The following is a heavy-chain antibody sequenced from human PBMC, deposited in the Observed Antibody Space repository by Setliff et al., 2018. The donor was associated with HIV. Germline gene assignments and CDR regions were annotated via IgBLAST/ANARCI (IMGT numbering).Heavy chain of an antibody. CDR1: GFTFGDYA. D-gene: IGHD1-26*01. CDR2: LTSGTATM. J-gene: IGHJ4*02. CDR3: ARGVGSNYFDY. V-gene: IGHV3-48*01. Sequence: GESLKISCTASGFTFGDYAMSWVRQAPGKGLEWLSYLTSGTATMYYADSVKGRFTISRDNVKNSLYLQMNSLRAEDTAVYFCARGVGSNYFDYWGQGTLVTVSS.